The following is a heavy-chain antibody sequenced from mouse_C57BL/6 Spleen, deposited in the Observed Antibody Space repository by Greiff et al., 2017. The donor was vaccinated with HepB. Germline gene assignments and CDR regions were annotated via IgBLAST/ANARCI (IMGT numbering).Heavy chain of an antibody. Sequence: EVQGVESGGGLVKPGGSLKLSCAASGFTFSSYAMSWVRQTPGKRLEWVATISDGGSYTYYPDNVKGRFTISRDNAKNNLYLQMSHLKSEDTAMYYCAREGDDYSWFAYWGQGTLVTVSA. D-gene: IGHD2-4*01. CDR3: AREGDDYSWFAY. V-gene: IGHV5-4*01. CDR2: ISDGGSYT. CDR1: GFTFSSYA. J-gene: IGHJ3*01.